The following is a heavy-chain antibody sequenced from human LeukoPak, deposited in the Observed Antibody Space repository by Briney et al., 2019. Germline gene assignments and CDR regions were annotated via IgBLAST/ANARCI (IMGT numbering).Heavy chain of an antibody. V-gene: IGHV4-39*07. CDR3: AGAVDY. CDR1: GASISGSGYY. Sequence: SETLSLTCAVSGASISGSGYYWGWIRQPPGKGLECIGEIHHSGSTNYNPSLKSRVTISVDTSKNQFSLKLSSVTAADTAVYYCAGAVDYWGQGTLVTVPS. CDR2: IHHSGST. J-gene: IGHJ4*02.